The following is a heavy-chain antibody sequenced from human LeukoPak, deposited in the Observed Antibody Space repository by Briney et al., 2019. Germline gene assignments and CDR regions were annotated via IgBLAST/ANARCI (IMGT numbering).Heavy chain of an antibody. CDR2: ISWNSGDI. Sequence: GGSLRLSCAASGFSFGGYALHWVRQAPGKGLEWVASISWNSGDIVHADSVKGRFTISRDSAKNSLYLQMNSLRVEDTAVYYCARGGSQLWPWFDPWGQGTLVTVSS. J-gene: IGHJ5*02. CDR3: ARGGSQLWPWFDP. D-gene: IGHD5-18*01. CDR1: GFSFGGYA. V-gene: IGHV3-9*01.